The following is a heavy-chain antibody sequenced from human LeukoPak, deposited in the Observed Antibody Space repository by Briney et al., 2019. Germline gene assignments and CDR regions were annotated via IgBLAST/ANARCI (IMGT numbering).Heavy chain of an antibody. D-gene: IGHD2-21*02. CDR2: IWYDGSNK. Sequence: GGSLRLSCAASGFTFSSYGMHWVRQAPGKGLEWVAVIWYDGSNKYYADSVKGRFTISRDNSKNTLYLQMNSLRAEDTAVYYCARDKGAGGDLNFDYWGQGTLVTVSS. J-gene: IGHJ4*02. CDR1: GFTFSSYG. V-gene: IGHV3-33*01. CDR3: ARDKGAGGDLNFDY.